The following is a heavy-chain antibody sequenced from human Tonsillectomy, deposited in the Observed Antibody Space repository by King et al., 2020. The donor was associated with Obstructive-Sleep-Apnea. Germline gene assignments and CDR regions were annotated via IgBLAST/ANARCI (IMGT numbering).Heavy chain of an antibody. CDR2: ISGSGGST. V-gene: IGHV3-23*04. CDR1: EFTFSTYA. D-gene: IGHD1-26*01. J-gene: IGHJ4*02. CDR3: AKYLPSGGSYQGLDC. Sequence: VQLVESGGGLVQPGGSLRLSCAASEFTFSTYAMTWVRQAPGKGLEWVSAISGSGGSTFYADSVKGRFTISRDNSKNTLYLQMNSLRAEDTAVYNCAKYLPSGGSYQGLDCWGQGTLVTVSS.